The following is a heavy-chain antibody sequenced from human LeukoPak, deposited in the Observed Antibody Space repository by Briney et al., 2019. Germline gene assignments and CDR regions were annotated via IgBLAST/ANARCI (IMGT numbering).Heavy chain of an antibody. D-gene: IGHD3-22*01. Sequence: SGPTLVNPTQTLTLTCTFSGFSLSTSGVGVGWIRQPPGKALEWLALISWNDHKRYSPSLMSRLTITKDTSKNQVVLTMTNMDPVDTATYYCAHLYDSSGYYYVGGNNWFGPWGQGTLVTVSS. CDR2: ISWNDHK. CDR1: GFSLSTSGVG. J-gene: IGHJ5*02. V-gene: IGHV2-5*01. CDR3: AHLYDSSGYYYVGGNNWFGP.